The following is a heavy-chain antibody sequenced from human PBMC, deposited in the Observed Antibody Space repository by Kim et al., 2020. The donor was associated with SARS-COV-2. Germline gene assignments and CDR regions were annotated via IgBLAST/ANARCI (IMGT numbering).Heavy chain of an antibody. V-gene: IGHV1-46*01. CDR1: GYTFTSYY. CDR2: INPSGGST. J-gene: IGHJ6*02. D-gene: IGHD6-19*01. Sequence: ASVKVSCKASGYTFTSYYMHWVRQAPGQGLEWMGIINPSGGSTSYAQKFQGRVTMTRDTSTSTVYMELSSLRSEDTAVYYCARGVFGGWYADYYGMDVWGQGTTVTVSS. CDR3: ARGVFGGWYADYYGMDV.